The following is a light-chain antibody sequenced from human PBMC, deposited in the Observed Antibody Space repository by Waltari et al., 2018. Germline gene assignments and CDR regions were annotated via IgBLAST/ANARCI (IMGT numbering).Light chain of an antibody. CDR2: DVY. V-gene: IGLV2-14*01. Sequence: QSALTQPASVSGSPGQSIPISCTGTRSDVGAYNHVSWFRQYPGKAPELIIYDVYNRPFGVSSRFSGSKSGKTASLTISGLQAGDEGDYYCSSYTDTKTYVFGSGTTVSVV. CDR3: SSYTDTKTYV. CDR1: RSDVGAYNH. J-gene: IGLJ1*01.